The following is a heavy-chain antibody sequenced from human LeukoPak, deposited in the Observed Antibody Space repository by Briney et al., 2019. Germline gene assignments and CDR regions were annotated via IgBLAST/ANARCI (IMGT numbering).Heavy chain of an antibody. J-gene: IGHJ4*02. D-gene: IGHD5-24*01. Sequence: PSETLSLTCTVSGGSIGSSSYYWGWIRQPPGKGLEWIGSIYYSGSTYYNPSLKSRVTISVDTSKNQFSLKLSSVTAADTAVYYCARLWLQFPFRWGQGTLVTVSS. CDR1: GGSIGSSSYY. CDR3: ARLWLQFPFR. V-gene: IGHV4-39*01. CDR2: IYYSGST.